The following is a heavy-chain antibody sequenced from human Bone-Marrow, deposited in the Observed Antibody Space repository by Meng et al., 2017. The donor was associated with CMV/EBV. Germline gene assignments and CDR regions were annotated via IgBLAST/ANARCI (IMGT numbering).Heavy chain of an antibody. J-gene: IGHJ4*02. D-gene: IGHD6-13*01. CDR3: AKAPSGSSWYSYGYFDY. V-gene: IGHV3-30*02. CDR1: GFAFNDYG. Sequence: GESLKISCAASGFAFNDYGMHWVRQAPGKGLEWVAFIRYDGSDKYHAESVKGRFTISRDNAKNSLYLQMNSLRAEDTALYYCAKAPSGSSWYSYGYFDYWGQGTLVTVSS. CDR2: IRYDGSDK.